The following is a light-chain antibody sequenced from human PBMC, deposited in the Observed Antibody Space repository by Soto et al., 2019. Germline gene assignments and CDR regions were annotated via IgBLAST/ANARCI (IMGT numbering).Light chain of an antibody. J-gene: IGKJ5*01. CDR3: QKSYSTPIT. CDR2: AAS. V-gene: IGKV1-39*01. CDR1: QSISSY. Sequence: DIQMTQSPSSLSASVGDRVTITCRASQSISSYLNWYQQKPGKAPKLLIYAASSLQSGVPSRFSVSRSGTDFTLTISSLQPEDFATYYCQKSYSTPITFGQGTRLEIK.